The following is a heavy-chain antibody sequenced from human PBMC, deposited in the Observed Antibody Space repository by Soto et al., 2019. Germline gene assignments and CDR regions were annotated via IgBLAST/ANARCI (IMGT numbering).Heavy chain of an antibody. CDR3: VRHYGTA. D-gene: IGHD4-17*01. Sequence: EVQLVESGGGLVQPGGSLRLSCAASGFTFSSYWMHWVRQAPGKGLVWVSRINTDGTITTNADSVKDRFTISGDNAKNTLYLQMNSLRAEDTAMYYCVRHYGTAWGQGTLVTVSS. V-gene: IGHV3-74*03. CDR1: GFTFSSYW. CDR2: INTDGTIT. J-gene: IGHJ5*02.